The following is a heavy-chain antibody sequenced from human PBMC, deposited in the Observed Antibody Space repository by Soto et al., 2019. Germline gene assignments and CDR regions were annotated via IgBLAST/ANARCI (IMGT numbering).Heavy chain of an antibody. CDR3: AKAATVTTYYFDY. Sequence: GGSLRLSCTASGFTFSSYAMSWVRQAPGKGLEWVSAISGSGGSTYYADSVKDRFTISRDNSKNTLYLQMNSLRAEDTAVYYCAKAATVTTYYFDYWGQGTLVTVSS. CDR2: ISGSGGST. D-gene: IGHD4-17*01. J-gene: IGHJ4*02. CDR1: GFTFSSYA. V-gene: IGHV3-23*01.